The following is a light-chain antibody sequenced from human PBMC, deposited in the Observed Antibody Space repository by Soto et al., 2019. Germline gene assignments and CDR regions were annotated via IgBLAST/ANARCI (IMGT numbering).Light chain of an antibody. Sequence: QSALTQPASVSGSPGQSITISCTGTSSDVGGYKFVSWYQQHPGKAPKLMIYEVTNRPSGVSNRFSGSKSGNTASLTISGLQAEDEADYYCSSYTSSSPYVFGTGTKATVL. CDR2: EVT. CDR3: SSYTSSSPYV. V-gene: IGLV2-14*01. CDR1: SSDVGGYKF. J-gene: IGLJ1*01.